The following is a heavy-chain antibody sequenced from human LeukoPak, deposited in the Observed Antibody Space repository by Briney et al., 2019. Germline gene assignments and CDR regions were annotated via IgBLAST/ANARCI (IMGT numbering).Heavy chain of an antibody. CDR3: ASLLVVAATDFDY. Sequence: ASVKVSCKASGYTFTGYYMHWVRQAPGQGLEWMGRINPNSGGTNYAQKFQGRVTMTRDTSISTAYMELSRLRSDDTAVYYCASLLVVAATDFDYWGQGTLVTVSS. V-gene: IGHV1-2*06. CDR1: GYTFTGYY. D-gene: IGHD2-15*01. CDR2: INPNSGGT. J-gene: IGHJ4*02.